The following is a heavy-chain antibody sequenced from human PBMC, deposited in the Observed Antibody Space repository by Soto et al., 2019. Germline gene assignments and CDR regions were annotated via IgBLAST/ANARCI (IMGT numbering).Heavy chain of an antibody. D-gene: IGHD4-17*01. CDR1: GYTFAPYY. CDR3: ARDPDYGDYWGYFFDS. J-gene: IGHJ4*02. Sequence: ASVKVSCKTSGYTFAPYYIHWIRQAPGQGLEWMGWLNPTSGGTVYAQNFQDRVTMTRDTSMSTAYMELRRLNSDDTAVYYCARDPDYGDYWGYFFDSWGQGPPVTVCS. CDR2: LNPTSGGT. V-gene: IGHV1-2*02.